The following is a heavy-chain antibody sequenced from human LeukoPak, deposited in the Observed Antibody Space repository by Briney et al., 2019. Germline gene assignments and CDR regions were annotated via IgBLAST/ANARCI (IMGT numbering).Heavy chain of an antibody. V-gene: IGHV3-66*01. J-gene: IGHJ4*02. CDR3: ARGGSSSWYGGGHYFDY. Sequence: GGSLRLSCAASGFTVSSNYMSWVRQAPGKGLEWVSVIYSGGSTYYADSVKGRFTISRDNSKNTLYLQMNSLRAEDTAVYYCARGGSSSWYGGGHYFDYWGQGTLVTVSS. D-gene: IGHD6-13*01. CDR1: GFTVSSNY. CDR2: IYSGGST.